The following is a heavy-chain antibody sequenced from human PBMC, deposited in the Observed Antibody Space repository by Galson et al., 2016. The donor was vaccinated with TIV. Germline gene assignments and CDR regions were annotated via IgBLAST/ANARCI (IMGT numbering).Heavy chain of an antibody. CDR2: IYESGTT. CDR1: GYSIKSGYF. Sequence: LSLTCTVSGYSIKSGYFWGWIRQPPGKGLQWLGSIYESGTTYSHPSLKSRLTMSVDTSKNQFSLKLSSVTAADTAVYYCIREGSTVTMHHYFGMDVWGQGTSVTVSS. V-gene: IGHV4-38-2*02. J-gene: IGHJ6*02. D-gene: IGHD4-17*01. CDR3: IREGSTVTMHHYFGMDV.